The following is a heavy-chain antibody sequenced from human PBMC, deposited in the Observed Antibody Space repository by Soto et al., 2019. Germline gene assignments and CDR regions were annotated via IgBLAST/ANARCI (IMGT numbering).Heavy chain of an antibody. J-gene: IGHJ3*02. D-gene: IGHD7-27*01. V-gene: IGHV3-30*18. Sequence: QVPLVESGGGAVQPGRSLRLSCAASGFTLSSYGMHWVRQAPGKGLEWVALISYDRSNKYYADSVKGRFTISRDNSNNTLYLQMNSLRTEDRAVYYCAKDLGHGGRGAFDIWGQGTIVTVSS. CDR1: GFTLSSYG. CDR2: ISYDRSNK. CDR3: AKDLGHGGRGAFDI.